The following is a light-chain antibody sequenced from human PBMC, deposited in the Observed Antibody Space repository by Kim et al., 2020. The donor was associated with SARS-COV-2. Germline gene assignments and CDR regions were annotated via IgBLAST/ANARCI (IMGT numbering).Light chain of an antibody. CDR2: AAS. CDR3: HKYISAPWT. Sequence: DTQLTQSPSSLSASVGAKITITCRASQGINNYLAWYQQQPGKPPKRLIYAASALQSGVPSRFSGSDSGTDITLTVTSLQPEDVATYYGHKYISAPWTFGLGTKVDIK. V-gene: IGKV1-27*01. CDR1: QGINNY. J-gene: IGKJ1*01.